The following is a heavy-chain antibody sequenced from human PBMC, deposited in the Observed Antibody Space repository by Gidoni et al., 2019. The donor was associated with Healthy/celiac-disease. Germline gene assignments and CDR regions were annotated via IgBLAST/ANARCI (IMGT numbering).Heavy chain of an antibody. CDR1: GFSLSTSGVG. CDR3: ALTGYYAGFDY. V-gene: IGHV2-5*01. CDR2: IYWNDDK. Sequence: QITLKESGPTLVKPTQPLTLTCTFSGFSLSTSGVGVGWIRQPPGKALEWLALIYWNDDKRYSPSLKSRLTITKDTSKNQVVLTMTNMDPVDTATYYCALTGYYAGFDYWGQGTLVTVSS. J-gene: IGHJ4*02. D-gene: IGHD3-9*01.